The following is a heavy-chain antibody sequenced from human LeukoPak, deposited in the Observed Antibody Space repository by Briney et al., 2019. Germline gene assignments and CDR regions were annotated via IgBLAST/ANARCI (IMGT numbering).Heavy chain of an antibody. CDR3: AKDRSLAVTAAINS. CDR1: GFTFSNYA. V-gene: IGHV3-23*01. J-gene: IGHJ4*02. Sequence: GSLRLSCAASGFTFSNYAMSWVRQAPGKGLELVSTISGSGDSTYFTASVKGPFTISRDNSKTQLYLQIHSLNAEDTAVYYCAKDRSLAVTAAINSWGQGTLVTVSS. D-gene: IGHD2-2*02. CDR2: ISGSGDST.